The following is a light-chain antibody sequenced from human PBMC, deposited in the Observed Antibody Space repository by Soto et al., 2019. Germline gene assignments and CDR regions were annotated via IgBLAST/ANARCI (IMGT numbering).Light chain of an antibody. CDR1: QSVSSS. J-gene: IGKJ2*01. V-gene: IGKV1-5*01. CDR3: QQYESFSPYT. Sequence: GDRVTITCRASQSVSSSLAWYQQKPGKAPKLLNYDASTLESGVPSRFSGSGYGTEFTLTINSLQPGDFATYYCQQYESFSPYTFGQGTRLEI. CDR2: DAS.